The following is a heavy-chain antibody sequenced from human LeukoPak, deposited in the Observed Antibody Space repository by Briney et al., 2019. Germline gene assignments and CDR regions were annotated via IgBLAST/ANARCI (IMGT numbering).Heavy chain of an antibody. J-gene: IGHJ4*02. D-gene: IGHD3-10*01. Sequence: SETLSLTCAVYGGTFSGYYWSWIRQPPGKGLEWIGEINHSGSTNYNPSLKSRVTISVDTSKNQFSLKLSSVTAADTAVYYCAREAPYGSGSYYNGPFDYWGQGTLVTVSS. CDR1: GGTFSGYY. V-gene: IGHV4-34*01. CDR3: AREAPYGSGSYYNGPFDY. CDR2: INHSGST.